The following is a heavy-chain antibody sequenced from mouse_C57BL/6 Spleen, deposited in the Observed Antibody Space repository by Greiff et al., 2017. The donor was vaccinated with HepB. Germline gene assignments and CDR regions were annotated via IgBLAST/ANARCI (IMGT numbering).Heavy chain of an antibody. CDR2: IDPSDSYT. Sequence: QVQLKQPGAELVMPGASVKLSCKASGYTFTSYWMHWVKQRPGQGLEWIGEIDPSDSYTNYNQKFKGKSTLTVDKSSSTAYMQLSSLTSEDSAVYYCARWGTVVAHYFDYWGQGTTLTVSS. CDR1: GYTFTSYW. V-gene: IGHV1-69*01. J-gene: IGHJ2*01. CDR3: ARWGTVVAHYFDY. D-gene: IGHD1-1*01.